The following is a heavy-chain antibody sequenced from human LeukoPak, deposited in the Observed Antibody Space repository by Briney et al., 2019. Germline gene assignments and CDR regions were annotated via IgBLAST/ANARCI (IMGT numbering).Heavy chain of an antibody. Sequence: SETLSLTCTVSGGSISSSSYYWGWIRQPPGKGLEWIGSIYYSGSTYYNPSLKSRVTISVDTSKNQFSLKLSSVTAADTAVYYCARLILGYSYGIDYYYYYMDVWGKGTTVTVSS. CDR1: GGSISSSSYY. J-gene: IGHJ6*03. CDR3: ARLILGYSYGIDYYYYYMDV. CDR2: IYYSGST. D-gene: IGHD5-18*01. V-gene: IGHV4-39*01.